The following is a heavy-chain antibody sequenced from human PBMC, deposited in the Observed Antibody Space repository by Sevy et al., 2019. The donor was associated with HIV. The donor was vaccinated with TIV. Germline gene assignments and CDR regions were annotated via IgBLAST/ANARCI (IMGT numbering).Heavy chain of an antibody. V-gene: IGHV4-61*02. D-gene: IGHD4-17*01. CDR1: GGSISRGQFY. CDR3: ARNVGDYVFRYFDL. Sequence: SENLSLTCTVSGGSISRGQFYWSWIRQPAGQGLEWIGRVHNTGSATYNPSLRNRVGMSIDTSKNQFALALSSVTAADTAVYYCARNVGDYVFRYFDLWGRGTLVTVSS. J-gene: IGHJ2*01. CDR2: VHNTGSA.